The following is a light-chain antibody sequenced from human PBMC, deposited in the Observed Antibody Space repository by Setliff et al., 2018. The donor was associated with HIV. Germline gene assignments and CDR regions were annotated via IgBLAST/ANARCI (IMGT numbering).Light chain of an antibody. V-gene: IGLV2-14*01. CDR3: LSHTSRSTYV. CDR2: DVS. CDR1: SSDVGGYNY. J-gene: IGLJ1*01. Sequence: QSALTQPASVSGSPVQSITISCTGTSSDVGGYNYVSWYQQHPGKAPKLMIFDVSERPSGVSNRFSGPKSGNTASLTISGLQAEDEANYYCLSHTSRSTYVFGTGTKVTVL.